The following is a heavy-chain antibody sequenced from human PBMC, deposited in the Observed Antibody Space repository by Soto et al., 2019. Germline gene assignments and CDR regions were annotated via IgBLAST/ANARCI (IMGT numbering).Heavy chain of an antibody. J-gene: IGHJ3*02. CDR3: ARGGSNDWQVAFDI. Sequence: SETLSLTYVVSGGSFSTYYYSWIRQSPGKGLEWIGEINHNGNNNYSPSLKSRVTMSLDTSKNQFSLKLTSVTAADTAVYYCARGGSNDWQVAFDIWGQGTMVTVSS. CDR1: GGSFSTYY. CDR2: INHNGNN. V-gene: IGHV4-34*01. D-gene: IGHD3-9*01.